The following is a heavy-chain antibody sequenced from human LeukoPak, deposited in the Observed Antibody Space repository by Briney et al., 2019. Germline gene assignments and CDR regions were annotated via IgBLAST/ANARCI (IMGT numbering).Heavy chain of an antibody. J-gene: IGHJ4*02. V-gene: IGHV3-53*01. CDR3: AALARDY. D-gene: IGHD3-3*02. CDR1: GFIVSSTY. Sequence: GGSLRLSCAVSGFIVSSTYMTWVRQAPGKGLEWVSVIHNDGSTYHADSVKGRFTISRDNSKNMLYLQMNSMRVEETAADYCAALARDYWGQGTLVTVSS. CDR2: IHNDGST.